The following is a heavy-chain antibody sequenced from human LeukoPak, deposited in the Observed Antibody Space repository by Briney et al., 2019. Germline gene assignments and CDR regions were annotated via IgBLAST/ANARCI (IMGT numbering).Heavy chain of an antibody. CDR3: ARVEGYCSGGSCYGMDV. V-gene: IGHV3-21*01. J-gene: IGHJ6*02. CDR1: GFTFSRYS. Sequence: PGGSLRLSCAASGFTFSRYSMKWVRQAPGKGLEWVSSISSSSSDKYYADSVKGRFTISRDNAENSLYLQMNSLRAEDTAMYYCARVEGYCSGGSCYGMDVWGLGTTVTVSS. D-gene: IGHD2-15*01. CDR2: ISSSSSDK.